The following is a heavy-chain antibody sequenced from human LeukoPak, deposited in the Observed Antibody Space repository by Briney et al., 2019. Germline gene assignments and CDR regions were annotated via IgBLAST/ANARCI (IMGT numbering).Heavy chain of an antibody. Sequence: GASVKVSCKASGYTFSNYGISWVRQAPGQGLEWMGWISVFLGNTNYVQKFQGRVTMTTDTSSSTAYMELRSLRSDDTAVYFCARDQAHGATHFDLWGQGTLVTISS. J-gene: IGHJ4*02. CDR2: ISVFLGNT. D-gene: IGHD5-24*01. V-gene: IGHV1-18*01. CDR1: GYTFSNYG. CDR3: ARDQAHGATHFDL.